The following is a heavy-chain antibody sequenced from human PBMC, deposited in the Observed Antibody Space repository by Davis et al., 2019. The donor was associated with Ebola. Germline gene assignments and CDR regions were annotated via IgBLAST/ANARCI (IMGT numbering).Heavy chain of an antibody. D-gene: IGHD1-26*01. Sequence: SCKASGGTFSDYYMTWIRQAPGKGLEWISYISSGGRNMYYADSVKGRFTVSRDNAGNTVFLHMSSLRVDDTATYYCAREVGTPASHWGQGTLVAVSS. J-gene: IGHJ4*02. CDR2: ISSGGRNM. CDR3: AREVGTPASH. V-gene: IGHV3-11*01. CDR1: GGTFSDYY.